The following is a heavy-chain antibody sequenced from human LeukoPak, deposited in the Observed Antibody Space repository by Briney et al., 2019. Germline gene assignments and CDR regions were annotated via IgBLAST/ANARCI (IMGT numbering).Heavy chain of an antibody. V-gene: IGHV3-7*01. CDR2: IKQDGSVE. J-gene: IGHJ4*02. CDR3: ARWAGVTDY. Sequence: GGSLRLSCVGPGFTFENNWMSWVRQAPGKGPEWVANIKQDGSVEHYLDSVKGRFTVSRDNAANSLVLQMNSLRAEDTAVYYCARWAGVTDYWGQGTLVTVSS. D-gene: IGHD5-18*01. CDR1: GFTFENNW.